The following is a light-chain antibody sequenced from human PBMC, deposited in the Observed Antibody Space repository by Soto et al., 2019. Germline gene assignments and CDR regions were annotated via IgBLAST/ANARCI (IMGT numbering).Light chain of an antibody. J-gene: IGLJ2*01. CDR2: EVS. CDR3: SSYAGRNILV. V-gene: IGLV2-8*01. Sequence: QSALTQPPSASGSPGQSVTISCTGTSSDVGGYDYVSWYQQHPGKAPKLMIFEVSKRPSGVPDRFSGSKSGNTASLTVSGLQAEDEADYYCSSYAGRNILVFGGGTKVTVL. CDR1: SSDVGGYDY.